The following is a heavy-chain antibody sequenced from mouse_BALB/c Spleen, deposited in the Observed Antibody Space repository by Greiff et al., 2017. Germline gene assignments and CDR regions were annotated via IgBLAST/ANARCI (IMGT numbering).Heavy chain of an antibody. D-gene: IGHD2-10*02. CDR3: AREYGNFAMDY. V-gene: IGHV5-4*02. J-gene: IGHJ4*01. CDR1: GFTFSDYY. Sequence: EVQGVESGGGLVKPGGSLKLSCAASGFTFSDYYMYWVRQTPEKRLEWVATISDGGSYTYYPDSVKGRFTISRDNAKNTLYLEMSSLRSEDTAMYYCAREYGNFAMDYWGQGTSVTVSS. CDR2: ISDGGSYT.